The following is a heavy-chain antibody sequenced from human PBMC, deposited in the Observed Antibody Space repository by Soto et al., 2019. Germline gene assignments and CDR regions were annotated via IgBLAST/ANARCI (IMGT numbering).Heavy chain of an antibody. CDR1: GFTVRSNY. D-gene: IGHD3-22*01. CDR2: IYSGGST. V-gene: IGHV3-53*01. CDR3: ARNDYYDSSGYYRNYYYYGMDV. Sequence: EVQLVESGGGLIQPGGSLRLSCAASGFTVRSNYMSWVRQAPGKGLEWVSVIYSGGSTYYADSVKGRFTISRDNSKNTLYLQMNSLRAEDTAVYYCARNDYYDSSGYYRNYYYYGMDVWGQGTTVTVSS. J-gene: IGHJ6*02.